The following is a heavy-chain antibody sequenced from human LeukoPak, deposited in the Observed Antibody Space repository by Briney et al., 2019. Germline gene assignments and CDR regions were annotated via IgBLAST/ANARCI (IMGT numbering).Heavy chain of an antibody. Sequence: GGSLRLSCAASGFTFSSYAMHWVRQAPGKGLEWVAVISYDGSNKYYADSVKGRFTISRDNSKNTLYLQMNSLRAEDTAVYYCANRPYCSSTSCHYQLDYWGQGTLVTVSS. D-gene: IGHD2-2*01. CDR2: ISYDGSNK. J-gene: IGHJ4*02. CDR3: ANRPYCSSTSCHYQLDY. CDR1: GFTFSSYA. V-gene: IGHV3-30*04.